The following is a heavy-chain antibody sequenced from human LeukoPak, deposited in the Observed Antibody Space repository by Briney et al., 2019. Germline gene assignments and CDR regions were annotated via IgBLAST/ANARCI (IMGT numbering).Heavy chain of an antibody. V-gene: IGHV3-21*01. D-gene: IGHD3-22*01. CDR1: GFTFSSYS. J-gene: IGHJ3*02. CDR2: ISSSSSYI. CDR3: ARGSGYYYVQDAFDI. Sequence: GGSLRLSCAASGFTFSSYSMNWVRQVPGKGLEWVSSISSSSSYIYYADSVKGRFTISRDNAKNSLYLQMNSLRAEDTAVYCCARGSGYYYVQDAFDIWGQGTMVTVSS.